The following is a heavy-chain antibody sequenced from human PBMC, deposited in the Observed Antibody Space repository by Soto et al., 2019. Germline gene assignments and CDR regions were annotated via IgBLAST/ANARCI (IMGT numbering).Heavy chain of an antibody. J-gene: IGHJ4*02. D-gene: IGHD2-2*01. V-gene: IGHV3-23*01. CDR3: AKVHCSSTSCYQDY. CDR2: ISGSGGST. CDR1: GFTFSSYA. Sequence: GGSLRLSCAASGFTFSSYAMSWVRQAPGKGLEWVSAISGSGGSTYYADSVKGRFTISRDNSKNTLYLQMNSLRAEDTAVYYCAKVHCSSTSCYQDYWGQGTLVTVSS.